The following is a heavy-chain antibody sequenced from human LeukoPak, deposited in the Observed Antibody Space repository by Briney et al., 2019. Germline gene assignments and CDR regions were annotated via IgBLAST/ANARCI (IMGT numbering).Heavy chain of an antibody. Sequence: GGSLRLSCAASGFTFTNYWMFWVRQAPGKGLVWVSGINPDGSTTTYADSVKGRFTISRENAKSTLYLHMNILRVEDTAVYNCARGRYGDYHWGQGILVTVSS. V-gene: IGHV3-74*01. CDR3: ARGRYGDYH. CDR1: GFTFTNYW. J-gene: IGHJ4*02. CDR2: INPDGSTT. D-gene: IGHD4-17*01.